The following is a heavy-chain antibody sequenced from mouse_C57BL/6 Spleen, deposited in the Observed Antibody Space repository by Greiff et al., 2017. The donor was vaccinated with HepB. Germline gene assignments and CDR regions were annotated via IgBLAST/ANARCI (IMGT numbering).Heavy chain of an antibody. D-gene: IGHD2-5*01. CDR1: GYTFTSYW. CDR3: ARKSNYWYYFDY. V-gene: IGHV1-55*01. CDR2: IYPGSGST. J-gene: IGHJ2*01. Sequence: QVQLQQPGAELVKPGASVKMSCKASGYTFTSYWITWVKQRPGQGLEWIGDIYPGSGSTNYNEKFKSKATLTVDTSSSTAYMQLSSLTSEYSAVYYCARKSNYWYYFDYWGQGTTLTVSS.